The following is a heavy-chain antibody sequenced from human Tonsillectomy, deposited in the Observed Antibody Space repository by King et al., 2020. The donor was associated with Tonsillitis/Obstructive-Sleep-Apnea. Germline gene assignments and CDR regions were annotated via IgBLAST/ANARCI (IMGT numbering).Heavy chain of an antibody. J-gene: IGHJ6*03. CDR2: ISYAGRDK. CDR3: ARSDYYYYYMDV. V-gene: IGHV3-30*04. Sequence: VQLVESGGGVVQPGSSLRLSCAASGFPLSNYAMHWVRQAPGEGLEWVAVISYAGRDKHYADSVKGRFTLSRDISNNTLYLQMNSLRSEDTAVYFCARSDYYYYYMDVWGKGTTVTVSS. CDR1: GFPLSNYA.